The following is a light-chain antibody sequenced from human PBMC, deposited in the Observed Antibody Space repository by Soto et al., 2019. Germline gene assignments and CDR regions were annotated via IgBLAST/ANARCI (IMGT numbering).Light chain of an antibody. V-gene: IGLV1-40*01. CDR1: SSNIGAGYD. Sequence: QSVLTQPPSVSGAPGQRVTISCTGSSSNIGAGYDVHWYQQLPGTAPKLLIYGNSNRPSGVPDRFSGSKSGTSASLAITGLQAEVDADYYSPSYDSSLSGSRVFGTGTKLTVL. CDR3: PSYDSSLSGSRV. J-gene: IGLJ1*01. CDR2: GNS.